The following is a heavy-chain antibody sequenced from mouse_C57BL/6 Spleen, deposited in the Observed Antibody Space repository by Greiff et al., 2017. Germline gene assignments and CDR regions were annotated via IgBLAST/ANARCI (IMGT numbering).Heavy chain of an antibody. CDR2: ISSGGSYT. Sequence: EVKLVESGGNLVKPGGSLKLSCAASGFTFSSYGMSWVRQTPDKRLEWVATISSGGSYTYYTDSVEGRYTISSDNAKNTLYLQMSSLKSEDTAMYYCARRTGKAMDYWGQGTSVTVSS. D-gene: IGHD4-1*01. V-gene: IGHV5-6*02. CDR1: GFTFSSYG. J-gene: IGHJ4*01. CDR3: ARRTGKAMDY.